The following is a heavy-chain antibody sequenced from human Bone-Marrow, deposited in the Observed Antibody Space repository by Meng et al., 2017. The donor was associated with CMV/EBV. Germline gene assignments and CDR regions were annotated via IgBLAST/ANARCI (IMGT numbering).Heavy chain of an antibody. CDR1: GGSLSIGDYY. CDR3: ARGPYSISWYRHHWFDP. CDR2: IYYRGST. V-gene: IGHV4-30-4*08. Sequence: LVEPGAGLVKPLQALCLTFAVSGGSLSIGDYYWSLIRQPPGKGLEWIGYIYYRGSTYYNPSLKSRVTISVDTSKNQFSLKLSSVTAADTAVYYCARGPYSISWYRHHWFDPWGQGTLVTVSS. D-gene: IGHD6-13*01. J-gene: IGHJ5*02.